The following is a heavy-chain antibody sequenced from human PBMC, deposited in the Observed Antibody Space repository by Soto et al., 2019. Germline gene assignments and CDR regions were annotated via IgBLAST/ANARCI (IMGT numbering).Heavy chain of an antibody. J-gene: IGHJ3*01. CDR2: IYWDDDK. Sequence: QITLKESGPTLVKPTQTLTLTCIFSGFSLSTSGVGVGWIRQPPGKSPEWLALIYWDDDKRYSPSLKSRLTLTKDTYKNQVVLKMTNMDPVDTATYVCAHRRGRTGARDYAYDVWGQGTLVVVSS. CDR1: GFSLSTSGVG. CDR3: AHRRGRTGARDYAYDV. D-gene: IGHD3-16*01. V-gene: IGHV2-5*02.